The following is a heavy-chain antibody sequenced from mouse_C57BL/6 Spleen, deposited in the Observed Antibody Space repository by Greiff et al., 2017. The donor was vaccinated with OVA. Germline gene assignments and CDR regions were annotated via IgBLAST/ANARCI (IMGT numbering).Heavy chain of an antibody. D-gene: IGHD2-4*01. CDR3: ARMGGLRAWFAY. Sequence: VQLQQPGAELVKPGASVKMSCKASGYTFTSYWITWVKQRPGQGLEWIGDIYPGSGGTKYNEKFKSKATLTVDTSSSTAYMQLSSLTSEDAAVYYCARMGGLRAWFAYWGQGTLVTVSA. V-gene: IGHV1-55*01. J-gene: IGHJ3*01. CDR1: GYTFTSYW. CDR2: IYPGSGGT.